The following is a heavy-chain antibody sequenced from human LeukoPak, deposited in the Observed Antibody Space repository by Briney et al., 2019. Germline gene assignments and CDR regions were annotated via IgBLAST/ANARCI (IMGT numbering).Heavy chain of an antibody. CDR2: ISGSGGST. J-gene: IGHJ5*02. CDR3: AKNRVVAIFRWFDP. Sequence: GGSLRLSCVASGFTVSSYAMSWVRQAPGKGLEWVSAISGSGGSTYYADSVKGRFTISRDNSKNTLYLQMNSLRAEDTAVYYCAKNRVVAIFRWFDPWGQGTLVTVSS. CDR1: GFTVSSYA. D-gene: IGHD2-15*01. V-gene: IGHV3-23*01.